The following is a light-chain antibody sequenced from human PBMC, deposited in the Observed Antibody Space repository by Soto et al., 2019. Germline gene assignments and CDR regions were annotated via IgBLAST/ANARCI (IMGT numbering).Light chain of an antibody. V-gene: IGKV3-11*01. J-gene: IGKJ4*01. CDR3: QQRRNWLT. CDR1: LSVRNF. CDR2: DAS. Sequence: IVLTQSPATLSLSPGERATLSCRASLSVRNFLAWYQQKPGQAPRLLIYDASNRATGIPARFSGSGSGTDFTLTISSLEPEDFAFYYCQQRRNWLTFGGGTKLEIK.